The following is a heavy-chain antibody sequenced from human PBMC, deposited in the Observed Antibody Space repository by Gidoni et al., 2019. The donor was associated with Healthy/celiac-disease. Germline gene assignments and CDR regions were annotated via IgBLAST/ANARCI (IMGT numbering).Heavy chain of an antibody. CDR3: ARVGGDRSFDP. CDR1: GGSISSYY. J-gene: IGHJ5*02. D-gene: IGHD2-21*02. V-gene: IGHV4-59*01. CDR2: IYYSGST. Sequence: QVQLQESGPGLVKPAETLSLTCTGSGGSISSYYWSWIRQPPGKGLEWIGYIYYSGSTNYNPSLKSRVTISVDTSKNQFSLKLSSVPAADTAVYYCARVGGDRSFDPWGQGTLVTVSS.